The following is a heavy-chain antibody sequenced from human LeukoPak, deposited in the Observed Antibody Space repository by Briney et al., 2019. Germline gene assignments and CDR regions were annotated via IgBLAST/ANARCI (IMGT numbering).Heavy chain of an antibody. V-gene: IGHV4-39*07. CDR2: IYYSGST. Sequence: SETLSLTCTVSGGSISSSSYYWGWIRQPPGKGLEWIGSIYYSGSTYYNPSLKSRVTISVDTSKNQFSLKLSSVTAADTAVYYCAGESSHGFDYWGQGTLVTVSS. D-gene: IGHD2-2*01. CDR1: GGSISSSSYY. J-gene: IGHJ4*02. CDR3: AGESSHGFDY.